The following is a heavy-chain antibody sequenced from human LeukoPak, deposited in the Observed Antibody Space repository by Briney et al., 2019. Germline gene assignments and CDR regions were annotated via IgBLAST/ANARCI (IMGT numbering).Heavy chain of an antibody. CDR3: AKAVYDSSGSFDF. V-gene: IGHV3-23*01. Sequence: GGSLRLSCAASGFSFSTYAMTWVRRAPGKGLEWASGISGSGGSPYYADSVKGRFTISRDTSKNTLYLQMNSLRAEDTAVYYCAKAVYDSSGSFDFWGQGTLVTVSS. CDR2: ISGSGGSP. CDR1: GFSFSTYA. D-gene: IGHD3-22*01. J-gene: IGHJ4*02.